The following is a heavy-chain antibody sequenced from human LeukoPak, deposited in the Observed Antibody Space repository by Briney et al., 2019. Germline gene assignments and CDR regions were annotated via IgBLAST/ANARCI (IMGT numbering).Heavy chain of an antibody. V-gene: IGHV3-23*01. CDR2: NSGCGGGP. CDR3: AKENGYYYKGFDY. Sequence: GGSLRLSCVASAITFNSYAMTWVRQAAGKGLEWVPPNSGCGGGPYDAYSVKGRFPISRDNSNNTVYLQMNSLRVEDTAVYYCAKENGYYYKGFDYWGQGTLVTVSS. D-gene: IGHD3-22*01. CDR1: AITFNSYA. J-gene: IGHJ4*02.